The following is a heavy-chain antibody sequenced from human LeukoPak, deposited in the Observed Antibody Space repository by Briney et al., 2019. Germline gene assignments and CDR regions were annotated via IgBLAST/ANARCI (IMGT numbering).Heavy chain of an antibody. CDR2: IYYSGSP. CDR1: GGSISSSSYY. CDR3: ARRPDVDTAMVLFDY. V-gene: IGHV4-39*01. Sequence: PSETLSLTCTVSGGSISSSSYYWGWIRQPPGKGLEWIGSIYYSGSPYYNPSLKSRVAISVETSKNQFSLTLSSVTAADTAVYYCARRPDVDTAMVLFDYWGQGTLVTVSS. D-gene: IGHD5-18*01. J-gene: IGHJ4*02.